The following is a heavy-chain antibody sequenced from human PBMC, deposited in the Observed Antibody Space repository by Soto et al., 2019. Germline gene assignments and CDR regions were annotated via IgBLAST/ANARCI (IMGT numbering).Heavy chain of an antibody. J-gene: IGHJ5*02. Sequence: RRLSCAASGFTFSSYWMSWVRQAPGKGLEWVANIKQDGSEKYYVDSVKGRFTISRDNAKNSLYLQMNSLRAEDTAVYYCARVDIVVVPAGREGWFDPWGQGTLVTVSS. CDR2: IKQDGSEK. CDR1: GFTFSSYW. V-gene: IGHV3-7*03. CDR3: ARVDIVVVPAGREGWFDP. D-gene: IGHD2-2*03.